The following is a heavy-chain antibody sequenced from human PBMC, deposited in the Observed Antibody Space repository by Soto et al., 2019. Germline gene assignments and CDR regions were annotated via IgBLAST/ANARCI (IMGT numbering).Heavy chain of an antibody. Sequence: EVQLVESGGGLVQPGTSLRLSCVASGSTFDDYAMHWVRQAPGKGPEWVSGIYGNSKRIDYAESVKGRFTTSRDNAKNSLYLQMNELRHEDAALYYCIKGSWPGGLDYWGQGTLVTVSS. J-gene: IGHJ4*02. CDR2: IYGNSKRI. CDR3: IKGSWPGGLDY. D-gene: IGHD3-10*01. V-gene: IGHV3-9*01. CDR1: GSTFDDYA.